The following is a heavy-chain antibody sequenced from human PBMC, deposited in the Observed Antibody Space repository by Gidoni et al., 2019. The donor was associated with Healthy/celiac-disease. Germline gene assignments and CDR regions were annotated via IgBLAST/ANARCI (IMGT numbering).Heavy chain of an antibody. J-gene: IGHJ3*02. Sequence: EVQLVESGGGLVQPGGSLRLSCAASGFTFSSYAMCWVRQAPGQGLGWVSVIICCGGRTSYSASVKGRFPISRDNSKNTLYRKMHSRSAEDTAVYYCAKDGPGWGDAFDIWGQGTMVTVSS. V-gene: IGHV3-23*04. D-gene: IGHD3-16*01. CDR3: AKDGPGWGDAFDI. CDR1: GFTFSSYA. CDR2: IICCGGRT.